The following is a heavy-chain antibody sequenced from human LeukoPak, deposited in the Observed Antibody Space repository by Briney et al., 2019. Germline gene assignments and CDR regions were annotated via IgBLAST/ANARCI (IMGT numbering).Heavy chain of an antibody. CDR1: GYTFTDYY. V-gene: IGHV1-2*02. J-gene: IGHJ4*02. CDR2: INPNSGDT. Sequence: GASVKVSCKASGYTFTDYYINWVRQAPGQGLEWMGWINPNSGDTNYAQKFQDRVTMTRDTSISTAYIELNLLRSDDTAVYYCARGDYYGSPKVVAGWGQGTLVTVSS. CDR3: ARGDYYGSPKVVAG. D-gene: IGHD3-10*01.